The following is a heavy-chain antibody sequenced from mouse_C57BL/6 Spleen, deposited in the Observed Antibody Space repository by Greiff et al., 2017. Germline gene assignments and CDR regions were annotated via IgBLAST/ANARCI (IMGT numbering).Heavy chain of an antibody. CDR3: SRLERFDY. V-gene: IGHV1-4*01. CDR1: GYTFTSYT. CDR2: INPSSGYT. J-gene: IGHJ2*01. Sequence: VQLQQSGAELARPGASVKMSCKASGYTFTSYTMNWVKQRPGQGLEWIGYINPSSGYTKYNQKFKDKATLTADKSSSTAYMQLSSLTSYDSAVYDCSRLERFDYWGQGTTLTVSS.